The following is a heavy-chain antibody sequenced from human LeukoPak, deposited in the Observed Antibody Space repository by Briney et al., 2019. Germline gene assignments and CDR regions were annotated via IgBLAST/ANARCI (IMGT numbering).Heavy chain of an antibody. D-gene: IGHD1-1*01. CDR1: GFTFTPYS. CDR3: AKGNWRYFDY. Sequence: GGSLRLSCAASGFTFTPYSINWVRQAPGKGLEWVSAISGSGGSTYYADSVKGRFTISRDNSKNTLYLQMNSLGADDTAVYYCAKGNWRYFDYWGQGTLVTVSS. J-gene: IGHJ4*02. V-gene: IGHV3-23*01. CDR2: ISGSGGST.